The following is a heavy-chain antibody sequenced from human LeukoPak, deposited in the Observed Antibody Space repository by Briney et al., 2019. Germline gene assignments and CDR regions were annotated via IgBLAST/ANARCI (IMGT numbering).Heavy chain of an antibody. D-gene: IGHD5-12*01. CDR1: GGSISSSSYY. V-gene: IGHV4-39*07. CDR3: ARVRLRTIAFDI. J-gene: IGHJ3*02. CDR2: IYYSGST. Sequence: SETLSLTCTVSGGSISSSSYYWGWIRQPPGKGLEWIGSIYYSGSTYYNPSLKSRVTISVDTSKNQFSLKLSSVTAADTAVYYCARVRLRTIAFDIWGQGTMVTVSS.